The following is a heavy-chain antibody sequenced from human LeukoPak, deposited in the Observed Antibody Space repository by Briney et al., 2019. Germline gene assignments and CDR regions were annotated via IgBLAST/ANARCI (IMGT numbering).Heavy chain of an antibody. CDR3: EQKTAYDILTGYYTRDAFDI. CDR2: ISAYNGNT. CDR1: CSTFTSYG. J-gene: IGHJ3*02. V-gene: IGHV1-18*01. D-gene: IGHD3-9*01. Sequence: ASVKVSCKASCSTFTSYGILWVRQAPPPGLDLMRRISAYNGNTNYAQKLQGRVTMTTDTSTSTAYMELRSLRSDDTAVFFFEQKTAYDILTGYYTRDAFDIWGQGTMVTVSS.